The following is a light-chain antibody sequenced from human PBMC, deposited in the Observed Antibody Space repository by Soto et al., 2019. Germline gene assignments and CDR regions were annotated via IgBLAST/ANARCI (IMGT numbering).Light chain of an antibody. CDR2: DVS. CDR3: CSYAGSYTSLYV. CDR1: RSDVGGYNY. Sequence: QYVLTQPRSVSGSPGQSVTISCIGTRSDVGGYNYVSWYQQHPGKAPKLMIYDVSKRPSGVPDRFSGSKSGNTASLTISGLQAEDESDYYCCSYAGSYTSLYVFGTGTKVTVL. V-gene: IGLV2-11*01. J-gene: IGLJ1*01.